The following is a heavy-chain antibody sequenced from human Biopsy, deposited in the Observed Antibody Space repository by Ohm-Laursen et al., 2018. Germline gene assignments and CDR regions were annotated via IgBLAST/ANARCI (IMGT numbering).Heavy chain of an antibody. J-gene: IGHJ4*02. CDR2: ISASGNHI. Sequence: SLRLSCAASGFNLGDYAMHWVRQVPGKGLEWVSSISASGNHIYYTDSVKGRFTVSRDNGKNSVYLQMNSLRAEDTAVYYCARAYPPPGRRLVVVAGDFDCWGQGTPVTVSS. V-gene: IGHV3-21*01. CDR3: ARAYPPPGRRLVVVAGDFDC. D-gene: IGHD2-15*01. CDR1: GFNLGDYA.